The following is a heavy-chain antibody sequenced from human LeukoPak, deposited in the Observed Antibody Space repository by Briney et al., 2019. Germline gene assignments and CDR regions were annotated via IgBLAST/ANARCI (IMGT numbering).Heavy chain of an antibody. V-gene: IGHV3-21*01. D-gene: IGHD3-22*01. Sequence: PGGSLTLFCAASGFTLSSYSMNWVRQAPGKGLQWVSSISTGSSYIYYVDSVKGRFTISRDNAKNSLYLQMNSLRAEDTAVYYCAGSDTTGYIPREWDYWYFDLWGGGTLVTVSS. CDR2: ISTGSSYI. CDR3: AGSDTTGYIPREWDYWYFDL. J-gene: IGHJ2*01. CDR1: GFTLSSYS.